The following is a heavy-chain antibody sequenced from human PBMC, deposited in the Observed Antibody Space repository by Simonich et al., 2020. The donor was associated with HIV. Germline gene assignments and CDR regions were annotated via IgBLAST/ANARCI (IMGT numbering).Heavy chain of an antibody. CDR1: GGSFSGYY. CDR2: TNHSGIT. Sequence: QVQLQQWGAGLLKPSETLSLTCAVYGGSFSGYYWSWIRQPPGKGLEWIGETNHSGITNSNPALKSRIAMSRDTSKNQSSLKLSSVTAADTAVYYCARRGVAYPPGFDYWGQGTLLTVSS. D-gene: IGHD3-3*01. CDR3: ARRGVAYPPGFDY. V-gene: IGHV4-34*01. J-gene: IGHJ4*02.